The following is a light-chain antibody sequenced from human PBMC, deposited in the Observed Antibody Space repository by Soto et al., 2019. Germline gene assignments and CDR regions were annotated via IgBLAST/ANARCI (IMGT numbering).Light chain of an antibody. Sequence: ETVLTQSPGTLSLSPGERATLSCRASQSVSSSYLAWYQQKPGQAPRPLIYAASNRATGIPGRFSGSGFGTDFTLTISRLEPEDFAVYYCQHYDISSWTFGQGTKVDIK. CDR1: QSVSSSY. J-gene: IGKJ1*01. V-gene: IGKV3-20*01. CDR2: AAS. CDR3: QHYDISSWT.